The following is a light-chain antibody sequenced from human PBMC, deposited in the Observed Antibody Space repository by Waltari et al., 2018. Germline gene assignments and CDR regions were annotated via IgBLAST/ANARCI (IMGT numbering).Light chain of an antibody. CDR3: SSYTSSRAIFV. J-gene: IGLJ1*01. CDR1: GSDVGGYDY. CDR2: DVN. Sequence: QSALPQPASVSGSPGQSITIPCTGTGSDVGGYDYLPLYQRHPGKVPKVMIYDVNKRPSGVSDRFSGSKSGYTASLTISGLQAQDEADYYCSSYTSSRAIFVFGIGTKVTVL. V-gene: IGLV2-14*01.